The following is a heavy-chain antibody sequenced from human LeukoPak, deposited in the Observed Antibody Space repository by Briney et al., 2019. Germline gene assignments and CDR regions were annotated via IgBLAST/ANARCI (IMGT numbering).Heavy chain of an antibody. V-gene: IGHV4-34*01. Sequence: SGGSLRLSCAASGFTFSSSAMSWVRQPPGKGLEWVGEINHSGSTNYNPSLKSRVAISVDTSKNQFSLKMSSVTAADTAVYFCARRRDHLTVIRGAPNARLFDPWGQGTLVTVSS. J-gene: IGHJ5*02. CDR3: ARRRDHLTVIRGAPNARLFDP. D-gene: IGHD3-10*01. CDR2: INHSGST. CDR1: GFTFSSSA.